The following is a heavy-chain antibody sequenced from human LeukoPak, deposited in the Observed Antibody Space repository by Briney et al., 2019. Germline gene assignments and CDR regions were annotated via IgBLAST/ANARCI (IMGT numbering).Heavy chain of an antibody. J-gene: IGHJ4*01. CDR3: ARRGGYNYVDY. D-gene: IGHD5-24*01. V-gene: IGHV5-51*01. Sequence: GESLKISCKGSGYSFTDYWIAWVRQMPGKGLELMGIIYPDDSDTRYSPSFQGQVTISADESINTAYLQWSGLKASDTAIYYCARRGGYNYVDYWGQGTLVTVSS. CDR2: IYPDDSDT. CDR1: GYSFTDYW.